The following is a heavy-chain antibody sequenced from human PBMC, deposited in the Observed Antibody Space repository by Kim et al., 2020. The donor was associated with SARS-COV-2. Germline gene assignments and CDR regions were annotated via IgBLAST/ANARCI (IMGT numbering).Heavy chain of an antibody. Sequence: SVKVSCKASGGTFSSYAISWVRQAPGQGLEWMGGIIPIFGTANYAQKFQGRVTITADESTSTAYMELSSLRSEDTAVYYCARVASSGYKVGNAFDIWGQGTMVTVSS. CDR1: GGTFSSYA. V-gene: IGHV1-69*13. CDR2: IIPIFGTA. D-gene: IGHD3-22*01. J-gene: IGHJ3*02. CDR3: ARVASSGYKVGNAFDI.